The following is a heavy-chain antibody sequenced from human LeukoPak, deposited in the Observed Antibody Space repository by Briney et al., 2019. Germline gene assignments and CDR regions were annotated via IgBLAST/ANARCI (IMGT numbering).Heavy chain of an antibody. CDR3: ARRRVRGVSIYYFGMDV. Sequence: PGRSLRLSCVVSGFTFSSYAIHWVRQAPGKGLEWVAVISYDGSNKYYTDSVKGRFTISRDNSKNTLYLQMNSLGAEDTAVYYCARRRVRGVSIYYFGMDVWGQGTTVSVSS. D-gene: IGHD3-10*01. CDR2: ISYDGSNK. J-gene: IGHJ6*02. V-gene: IGHV3-30-3*01. CDR1: GFTFSSYA.